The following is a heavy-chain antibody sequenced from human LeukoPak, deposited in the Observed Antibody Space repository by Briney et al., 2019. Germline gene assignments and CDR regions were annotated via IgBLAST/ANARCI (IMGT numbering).Heavy chain of an antibody. CDR3: ARDRESIAVAPPDY. D-gene: IGHD6-19*01. CDR1: GFTFSSYG. CDR2: IRYDGSNK. J-gene: IGHJ4*02. Sequence: GGSLRLSCAASGFTFSSYGMHWVRQAPGKGLEWVAFIRYDGSNKYYADSVKGRFTISRDNSKNTLYLQMNSLRAEDTAVYYCARDRESIAVAPPDYWGQGTLVTVSS. V-gene: IGHV3-30*02.